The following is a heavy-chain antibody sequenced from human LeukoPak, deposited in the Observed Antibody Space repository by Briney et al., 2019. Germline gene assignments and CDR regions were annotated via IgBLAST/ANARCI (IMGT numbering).Heavy chain of an antibody. CDR3: ARVWTRAHSYQYLEL. D-gene: IGHD3/OR15-3a*01. CDR1: GGFFNNHF. Sequence: SETLSLTCSVSGGFFNNHFWTWIRQPPGKGLEWIGYITYTGNTNYNPSLKSRVSISLATSQNQCSLRLSSVTVADTALYFCARVWTRAHSYQYLELWGKGTTVTVSS. V-gene: IGHV4-59*11. J-gene: IGHJ6*03. CDR2: ITYTGNT.